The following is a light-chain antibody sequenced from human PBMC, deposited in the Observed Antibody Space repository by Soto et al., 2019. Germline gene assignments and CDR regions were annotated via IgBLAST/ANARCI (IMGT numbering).Light chain of an antibody. CDR3: QQRSNLPPT. CDR2: DAS. CDR1: QSVSSY. J-gene: IGKJ1*01. V-gene: IGKV3-11*01. Sequence: EIVLTQSPATLSLSPGERATLSCRASQSVSSYLAWYQQKPGQAPRLLIYDASNRATGIPARFSGSGSGTDFTLTISSLEPEDCAVYYCQQRSNLPPTCGQGTKVEIK.